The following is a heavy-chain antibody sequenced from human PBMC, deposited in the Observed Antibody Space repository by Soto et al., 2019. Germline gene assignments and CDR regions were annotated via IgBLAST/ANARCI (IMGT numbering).Heavy chain of an antibody. CDR3: ARDKITGLFDY. V-gene: IGHV4-34*01. CDR2: INHSGST. D-gene: IGHD2-8*02. Sequence: SETLSLTCTVSGGSISSYYWTWIRQTPGTGLEWIGEINHSGSTNYNPSLKSRVTISVDTSKNQFSLKLTSVTAADTAVYYCARDKITGLFDYWGQGTLVTVSS. CDR1: GGSISSYY. J-gene: IGHJ4*02.